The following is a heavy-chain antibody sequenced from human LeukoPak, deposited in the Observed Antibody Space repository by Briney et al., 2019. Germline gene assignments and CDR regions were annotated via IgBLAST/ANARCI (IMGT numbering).Heavy chain of an antibody. CDR2: INHSGST. J-gene: IGHJ3*02. V-gene: IGHV4-34*01. CDR3: AATNDYGDYVLAFDI. CDR1: GGSFSGYY. D-gene: IGHD4-17*01. Sequence: PSETLSLTCAVYGGSFSGYYWSWIRQPPGKGLEWIGEINHSGSTNYNTSLKSRVTISVDTSKNQFSLKLSSVTAADTAVYYCAATNDYGDYVLAFDIWGQGTMVTVSS.